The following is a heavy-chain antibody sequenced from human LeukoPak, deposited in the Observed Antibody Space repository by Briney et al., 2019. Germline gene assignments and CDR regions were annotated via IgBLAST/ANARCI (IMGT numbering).Heavy chain of an antibody. Sequence: ASVKVSCKASGGTFSSYTISWVRQAPGQGLEWMGWMNPNSGNTGYAQKFQGRVTITRNTSISTAYMELSSLRSEDTAVYYCARRAAIRAIDYWGQGTLVTVSS. CDR2: MNPNSGNT. CDR3: ARRAAIRAIDY. D-gene: IGHD2-2*02. V-gene: IGHV1-8*03. CDR1: GGTFSSYT. J-gene: IGHJ4*02.